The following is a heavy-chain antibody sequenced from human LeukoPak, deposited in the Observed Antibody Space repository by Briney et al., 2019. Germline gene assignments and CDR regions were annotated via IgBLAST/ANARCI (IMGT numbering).Heavy chain of an antibody. Sequence: GGSLRLSCAASGFPFNSYAMHWVRQAPGKGLEWLAVLSYDGTNKFHADSVKGRFTISRDNSKNTLYLQMISLRPDDTAVYYCARVLRYCSGGNCYSGGLGYMDVWGKGTTVTISS. J-gene: IGHJ6*03. CDR3: ARVLRYCSGGNCYSGGLGYMDV. D-gene: IGHD2-15*01. CDR1: GFPFNSYA. V-gene: IGHV3-30*04. CDR2: LSYDGTNK.